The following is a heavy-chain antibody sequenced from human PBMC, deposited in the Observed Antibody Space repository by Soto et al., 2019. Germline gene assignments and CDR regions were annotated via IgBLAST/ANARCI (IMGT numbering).Heavy chain of an antibody. D-gene: IGHD6-13*01. V-gene: IGHV3-9*01. CDR2: ISWNSGSI. CDR1: GFTFDDYA. Sequence: GGSLRLSCAASGFTFDDYAMHWVRQAPGKGLEWVSGISWNSGSIGYADSVKGRFTISRDNAKISLYLQMNSLRAEDTSLYYCAKDTSYSSSWFDYGGQGTLVTVSA. J-gene: IGHJ4*02. CDR3: AKDTSYSSSWFDY.